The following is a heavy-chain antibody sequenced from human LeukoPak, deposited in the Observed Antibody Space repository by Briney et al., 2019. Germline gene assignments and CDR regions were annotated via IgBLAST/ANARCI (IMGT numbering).Heavy chain of an antibody. Sequence: SETLSLTCAVSGVSISTGGYSWSWIRQPPGKGLEWIGYIYHSGSTYYNPSLKSRVTISVDKSKNQFSLKLCSVTAADTAVYYCARGPSYDYWGQGTLVTVSS. CDR3: ARGPSYDY. CDR2: IYHSGST. V-gene: IGHV4-30-2*01. CDR1: GVSISTGGYS. J-gene: IGHJ4*02.